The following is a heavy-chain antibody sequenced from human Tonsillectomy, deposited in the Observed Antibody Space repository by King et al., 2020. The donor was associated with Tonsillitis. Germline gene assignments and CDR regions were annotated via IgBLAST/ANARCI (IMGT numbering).Heavy chain of an antibody. CDR2: ISSSSSTI. D-gene: IGHD3-22*01. J-gene: IGHJ3*02. CDR1: GFTFSSYS. CDR3: ARPEGGYDSSNDVFDI. Sequence: VQLVESGGGLVQPGGSLRLSCAASGFTFSSYSMNWVRQAPGKGLEWVSYISSSSSTIYYADSVKGRLTISGDNAKNSLYLQMNSLRAEDTAVDYCARPEGGYDSSNDVFDIWGQGTMVTVSS. V-gene: IGHV3-48*01.